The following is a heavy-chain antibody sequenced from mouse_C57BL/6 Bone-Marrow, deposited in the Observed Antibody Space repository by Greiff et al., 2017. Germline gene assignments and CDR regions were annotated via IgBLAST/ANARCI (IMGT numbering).Heavy chain of an antibody. CDR1: GYTFTTYP. V-gene: IGHV1-47*01. J-gene: IGHJ3*01. CDR2: FHPYNNDT. CDR3: ARGDYGSNYGGAWFAY. Sequence: VQLQESGAELVKPGASVKMSCKASGYTFTTYPIEWMKQNHGKSLEWIGNFHPYNNDTKYNEKFKGTDTLTVEKSSSTVYLELSRLTSDDSAVYYGARGDYGSNYGGAWFAYWGQGTLVTVAA. D-gene: IGHD1-1*01.